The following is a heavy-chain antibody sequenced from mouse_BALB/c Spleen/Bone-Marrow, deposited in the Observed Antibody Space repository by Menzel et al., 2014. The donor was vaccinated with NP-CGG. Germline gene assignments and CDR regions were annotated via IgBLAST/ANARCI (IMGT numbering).Heavy chain of an antibody. CDR2: IRNKANGYTT. J-gene: IGHJ2*01. V-gene: IGHV7-3*02. CDR1: GFTFTDYY. Sequence: VQLKESGGGLVQPGGSLRLSCATSGFTFTDYYMNWVRQPPGKALEWLGFIRNKANGYTTEYSASVKGRFTISRDNSQNILYLQMNTLRAEDSATYYCTRDKGRVFFDYWDQGTTLTVSS. CDR3: TRDKGRVFFDY.